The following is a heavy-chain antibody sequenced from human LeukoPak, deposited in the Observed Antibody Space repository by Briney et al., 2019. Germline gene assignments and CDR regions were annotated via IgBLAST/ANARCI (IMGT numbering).Heavy chain of an antibody. J-gene: IGHJ4*02. CDR1: GGSISSYY. CDR3: ARVFPPDYYDSSGYYDY. V-gene: IGHV4-59*12. CDR2: IYYSGST. Sequence: ETLSLTCTVSGGSISSYYWSWIRQPPGKGLEWIGYIYYSGSTNYNPSLKSRVTISVDTSKNQFSLKLSSVTAADTAVYYCARVFPPDYYDSSGYYDYWGQGTLVTVSS. D-gene: IGHD3-22*01.